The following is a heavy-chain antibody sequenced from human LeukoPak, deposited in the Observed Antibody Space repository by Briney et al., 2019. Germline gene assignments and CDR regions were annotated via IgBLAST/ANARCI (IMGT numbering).Heavy chain of an antibody. CDR2: IYTSGST. CDR3: ARGIATYYYGSGSYRVMNMDA. Sequence: PSETLSLTCTVSGGSISSYYWSWIRQPAGKGLEWIGRIYTSGSTNYNPSLKSRVTMSVDTSKNQFSLKLSSVTAADTAVYYCARGIATYYYGSGSYRVMNMDAWGKGTTVTVSS. J-gene: IGHJ6*03. CDR1: GGSISSYY. D-gene: IGHD3-10*01. V-gene: IGHV4-4*07.